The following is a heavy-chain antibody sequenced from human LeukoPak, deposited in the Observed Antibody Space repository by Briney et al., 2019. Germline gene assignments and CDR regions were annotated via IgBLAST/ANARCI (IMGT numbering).Heavy chain of an antibody. CDR3: ARQGEWSSSSGFFHYYMDV. J-gene: IGHJ6*03. CDR1: GGSISSSSYY. CDR2: IDYSGST. V-gene: IGHV4-39*01. D-gene: IGHD6-6*01. Sequence: SETLSLTCTVSGGSISSSSYYWGWIRQPPGKGLEWIGSIDYSGSTHYNPSLKSRVTISVDTSKNQFSLKLSSVTAADTAVYYCARQGEWSSSSGFFHYYMDVWGKGTTVTVFS.